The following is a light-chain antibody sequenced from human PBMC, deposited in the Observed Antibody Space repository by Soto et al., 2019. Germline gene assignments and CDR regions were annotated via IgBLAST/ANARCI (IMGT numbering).Light chain of an antibody. J-gene: IGKJ4*01. CDR2: EAI. V-gene: IGKV3-20*01. Sequence: EIVLTQSPGTLSLSPGERATLSCRASQSVSSSYLAWYQQKPGQAPRLLIYEAIIRATGIPARFSATGSGTDFTLTISRLEPEDFAVYYCQQFSSYPLTFGGGTKVDIK. CDR3: QQFSSYPLT. CDR1: QSVSSSY.